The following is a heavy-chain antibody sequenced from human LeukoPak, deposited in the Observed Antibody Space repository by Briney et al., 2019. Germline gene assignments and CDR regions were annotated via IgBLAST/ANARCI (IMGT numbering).Heavy chain of an antibody. CDR1: GGSFSGYY. V-gene: IGHV4-34*01. CDR2: INHSGST. CDR3: ARESSGVSYYYGMDV. J-gene: IGHJ6*02. Sequence: SETLSLTCAVYGGSFSGYYWSWIRQPPGKGLEWIGEINHSGSTNYNPSLKSRVTISVDTSKNQFSLKLSSVTAADTAVYYCARESSGVSYYYGMDVWGQGTTVTVSS. D-gene: IGHD2-15*01.